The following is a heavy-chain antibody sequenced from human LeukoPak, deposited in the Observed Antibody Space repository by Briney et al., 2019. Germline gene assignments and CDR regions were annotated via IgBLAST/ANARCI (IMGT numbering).Heavy chain of an antibody. Sequence: PSETLSLTCAVYGGSFSGFYWSWVRRSPGKGLEWIAEINYSGNTNYNPSLKSRVTILIDTSKNQFSLKLNSLTAADTAMYFCARGGYYDSSGYSAAEYFQHWGQGTLVTVSS. CDR1: GGSFSGFY. J-gene: IGHJ1*01. CDR2: INYSGNT. V-gene: IGHV4-34*01. D-gene: IGHD3-22*01. CDR3: ARGGYYDSSGYSAAEYFQH.